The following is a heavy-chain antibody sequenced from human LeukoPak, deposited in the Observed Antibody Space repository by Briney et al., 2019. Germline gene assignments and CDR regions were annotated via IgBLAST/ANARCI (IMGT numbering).Heavy chain of an antibody. CDR2: IKQDGSEK. V-gene: IGHV3-7*05. J-gene: IGHJ4*02. D-gene: IGHD1-26*01. Sequence: PGRSLRLSCAASGFTFSSYWMSWVRQAPGKGLEWVANIKQDGSEKYYVDSVKGRFTISRDNAKNSLYLQMNSLRAEDTAVYYCATCFFVSGSYYMEYWGQGTLVTVSS. CDR1: GFTFSSYW. CDR3: ATCFFVSGSYYMEY.